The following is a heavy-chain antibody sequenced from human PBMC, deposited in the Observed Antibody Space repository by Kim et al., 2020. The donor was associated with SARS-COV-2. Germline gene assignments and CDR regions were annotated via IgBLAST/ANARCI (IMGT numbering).Heavy chain of an antibody. CDR2: INHSGST. Sequence: SETLSLTCAVYGGSFSGYYWSWIRQPPGKGLEWIGEINHSGSTNYNPSLKSRVTISVDTSKNQFSLKLSSVTAADTAVYYCARVPAGGDSSSPTAPAYF. D-gene: IGHD6-6*01. J-gene: IGHJ4*01. CDR3: ARVPAGGDSSSPTAPAYF. V-gene: IGHV4-34*01. CDR1: GGSFSGYY.